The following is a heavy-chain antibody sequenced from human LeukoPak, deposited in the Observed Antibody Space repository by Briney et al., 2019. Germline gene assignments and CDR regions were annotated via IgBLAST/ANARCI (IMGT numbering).Heavy chain of an antibody. CDR3: ARDRRPYDFWSGIPSYNWFDP. V-gene: IGHV4-61*02. Sequence: SETLSLNCTVSGGSISSGSYYWSWIRQPAGKGLEWIGRIYTSGSTNYNPSLKSRVTISVDTSKNQFSLKLSSVTAADTAVYYCARDRRPYDFWSGIPSYNWFDPWGQGTLVTVSS. CDR1: GGSISSGSYY. CDR2: IYTSGST. D-gene: IGHD3-3*01. J-gene: IGHJ5*02.